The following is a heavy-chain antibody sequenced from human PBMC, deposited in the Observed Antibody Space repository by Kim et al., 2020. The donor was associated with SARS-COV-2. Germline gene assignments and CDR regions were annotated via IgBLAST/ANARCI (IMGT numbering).Heavy chain of an antibody. Sequence: GGSLRLSCAASGFTFGECAMHWVRQAPGKGLEWVSGISWSSDALGYADSVKGRFTISRDNAKNSLYLQMNNLTPEETALYYSVQGQGGIATAVDYWSQG. J-gene: IGHJ4*01. CDR2: ISWSSDAL. CDR1: GFTFGECA. D-gene: IGHD6-13*01. V-gene: IGHV3-9*01. CDR3: VQGQGGIATAVDY.